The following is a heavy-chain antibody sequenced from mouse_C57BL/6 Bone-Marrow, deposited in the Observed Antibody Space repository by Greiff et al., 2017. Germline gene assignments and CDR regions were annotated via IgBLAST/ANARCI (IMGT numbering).Heavy chain of an antibody. D-gene: IGHD1-1*01. V-gene: IGHV1-61*01. CDR1: GYTFTSYW. CDR3: ARSCYGSSYGYFDV. CDR2: IYPSDSET. Sequence: QVQLKQPGAELVRPGSSVKLSCKASGYTFTSYWMDWVKQRPGQGLEWIGNIYPSDSETHYNQKFKDKATLTVDKSSSTAYMQLSSLTSEDSAVYCCARSCYGSSYGYFDVWGTGTTVTVSS. J-gene: IGHJ1*03.